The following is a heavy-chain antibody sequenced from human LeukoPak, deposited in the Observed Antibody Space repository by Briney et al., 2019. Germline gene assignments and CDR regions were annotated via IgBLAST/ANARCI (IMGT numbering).Heavy chain of an antibody. V-gene: IGHV1-18*01. D-gene: IGHD2-15*01. CDR3: ARDTCSGGSCYPDSSWFDP. J-gene: IGHJ5*02. CDR2: ISAYNGNT. CDR1: GYTFTSYG. Sequence: ASVKVSCKASGYTFTSYGISWVRQAPGQGLEWMGWISAYNGNTNYAQKLQGRVTMTTDTSTSTAYMELRSLRSDDTAVYYCARDTCSGGSCYPDSSWFDPWGQGTLVTVSS.